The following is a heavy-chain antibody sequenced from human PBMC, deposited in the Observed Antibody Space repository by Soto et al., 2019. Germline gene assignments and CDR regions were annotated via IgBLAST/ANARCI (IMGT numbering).Heavy chain of an antibody. CDR3: AKDDSGGMDV. Sequence: PGGSLRLSCAASGFTFSSYGMHWVRQAPGKGLEWVAVISYDRSNTYYADSVKGRFTISRDNTKNTLYLQMNSLSAEDPAVYYCAKDDSGGMDVWGQGTTVTVSS. CDR2: ISYDRSNT. D-gene: IGHD2-21*01. CDR1: GFTFSSYG. V-gene: IGHV3-30*18. J-gene: IGHJ6*02.